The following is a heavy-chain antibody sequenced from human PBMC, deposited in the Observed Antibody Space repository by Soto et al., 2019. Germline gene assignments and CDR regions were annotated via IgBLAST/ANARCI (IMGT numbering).Heavy chain of an antibody. J-gene: IGHJ4*02. CDR3: ARVVQGIDY. CDR1: GGSISMNW. CDR2: IYHSGST. V-gene: IGHV4-4*02. D-gene: IGHD3-10*01. Sequence: QVQLQESGPGLVKPSGTLSLTCAVSGGSISMNWWSWVRQPPGKGLEWIGEIYHSGSTNYNPSLKSRVTISVDKSKNQFSLKLSSGTAADTAVYYCARVVQGIDYWGQGTLVTVSS.